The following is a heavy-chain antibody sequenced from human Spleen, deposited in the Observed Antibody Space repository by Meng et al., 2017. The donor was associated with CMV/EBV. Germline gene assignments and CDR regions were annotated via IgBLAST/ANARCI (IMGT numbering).Heavy chain of an antibody. CDR3: ATENQSLQPGAFDI. J-gene: IGHJ3*02. Sequence: SETLSLTCTVSRGSISSGPYFWTWIRQVPGKGLEWLGYIPSTGNTFYTSSLKSRLLMSMDTSKNQFSLNLSSVSAADTAVYYCATENQSLQPGAFDIWGQGILVTVSS. CDR1: RGSISSGPYF. CDR2: IPSTGNT. V-gene: IGHV4-30-4*01.